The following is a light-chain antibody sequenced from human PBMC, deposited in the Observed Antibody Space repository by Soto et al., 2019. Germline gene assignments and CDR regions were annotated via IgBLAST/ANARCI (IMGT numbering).Light chain of an antibody. CDR3: QQTNSFPRT. CDR1: QGVSSW. CDR2: AAS. J-gene: IGKJ1*01. V-gene: IGKV1-12*01. Sequence: DPQMTQSPSAVSASVGERVNITCRASQGVSSWLAWYQQKPGKPPKLLIYAASSLESGVPSRFSGSGSGTDFTLTINSLQPEDFATYYCQQTNSFPRTFGQGTKVEI.